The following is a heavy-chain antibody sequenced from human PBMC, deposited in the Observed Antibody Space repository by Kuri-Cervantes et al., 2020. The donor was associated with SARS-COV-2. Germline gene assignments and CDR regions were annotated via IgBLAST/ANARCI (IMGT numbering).Heavy chain of an antibody. D-gene: IGHD7-27*01. Sequence: SGPTLVKPTQTLTLTCTFSGFSLSTSGMRVSWIRQPPGKALEWLARIDWDDDKYYSTSLKTRLSISKDTSKNQVVLTMTNMDPVDTATYYFAQMSPRLGIYYYGMDVWGQGTTVTVSS. CDR1: GFSLSTSGMR. CDR2: IDWDDDK. J-gene: IGHJ6*02. CDR3: AQMSPRLGIYYYGMDV. V-gene: IGHV2-70*04.